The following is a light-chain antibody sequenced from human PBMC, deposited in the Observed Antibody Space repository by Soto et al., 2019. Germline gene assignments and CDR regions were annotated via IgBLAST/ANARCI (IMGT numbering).Light chain of an antibody. CDR2: GVS. CDR1: ANDIGNYNY. J-gene: IGLJ3*02. CDR3: SSYTSYTTLWV. V-gene: IGLV2-14*01. Sequence: QSALTQPASVSGSPGQSITISCTGTANDIGNYNYVSWYQQHPGKAPKLMIYGVSNRPSGVSNRFSGSKSGNAASLTISGLPAEDEADYYCSSYTSYTTLWVFGGGTKVTVL.